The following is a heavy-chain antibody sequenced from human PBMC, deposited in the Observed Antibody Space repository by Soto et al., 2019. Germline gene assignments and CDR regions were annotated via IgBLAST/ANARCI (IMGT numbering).Heavy chain of an antibody. CDR1: GGTFSSYA. CDR2: IIPIFGTA. J-gene: IGHJ1*01. D-gene: IGHD2-15*01. V-gene: IGHV1-69*13. Sequence: SVKVSCKASGGTFSSYAISWVRQAPGQGLEWMGGIIPIFGTANYAQKFQGRVTITADESTSTAYMELSSLRSEDTAVYYCARAPYRLRRYCSGGSCYFAEYFQHWGQGTLVTVSS. CDR3: ARAPYRLRRYCSGGSCYFAEYFQH.